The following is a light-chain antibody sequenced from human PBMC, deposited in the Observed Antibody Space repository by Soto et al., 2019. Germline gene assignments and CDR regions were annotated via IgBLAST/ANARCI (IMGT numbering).Light chain of an antibody. CDR1: QSVLYSSNNKNY. J-gene: IGKJ1*01. Sequence: DIVMTQSPDSLAVSLGERATINCKSSQSVLYSSNNKNYLAWYQQKSGQPPKLLIYWASTRESGVPDRFSGSGSATDFTLTISSLQAADVEVYYCQQYYSSPWTLAQGTKVDIK. CDR3: QQYYSSPWT. V-gene: IGKV4-1*01. CDR2: WAS.